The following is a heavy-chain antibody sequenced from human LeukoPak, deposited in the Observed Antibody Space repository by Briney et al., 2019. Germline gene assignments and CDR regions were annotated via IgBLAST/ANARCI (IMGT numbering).Heavy chain of an antibody. CDR1: GGSISSGDYY. CDR3: ARDQGGLFPLYYYYYMDV. Sequence: SETLSLTCTVSGGSISSGDYYWSWIRQPPGKGLEWIGYIYYSGSTYYNPSLKSRVTISVDTSKNQFSLKLSSVTAADTAVYYCARDQGGLFPLYYYYYMDVWGKGTTVTVSS. CDR2: IYYSGST. D-gene: IGHD2-21*01. J-gene: IGHJ6*03. V-gene: IGHV4-30-4*01.